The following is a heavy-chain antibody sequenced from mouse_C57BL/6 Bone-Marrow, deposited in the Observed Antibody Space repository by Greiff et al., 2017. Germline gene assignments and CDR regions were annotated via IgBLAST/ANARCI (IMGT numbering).Heavy chain of an antibody. CDR2: INPSSGYT. J-gene: IGHJ1*03. CDR1: GYTFTSYW. CDR3: ARGGWPWYFDV. Sequence: QVQLKESGAELAKPGASVKLSCKASGYTFTSYWMHWVKQRPGQGLEWIGYINPSSGYTKSNQKFKDKATLTADKSSSTAYMQLSSLTYEDSAVYYCARGGWPWYFDVWGTGTTVTVSS. V-gene: IGHV1-7*01. D-gene: IGHD1-1*02.